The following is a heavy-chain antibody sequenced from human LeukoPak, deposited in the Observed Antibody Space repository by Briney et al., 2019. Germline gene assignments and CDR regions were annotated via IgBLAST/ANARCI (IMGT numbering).Heavy chain of an antibody. CDR2: INHSGST. V-gene: IGHV4-34*01. CDR3: ARGRQGRITMVRGVIITFGSAFDI. J-gene: IGHJ3*02. D-gene: IGHD3-10*01. CDR1: GGSFSGCY. Sequence: SETLSLTCAVYGGSFSGCYWSWIRQPPGKGLEWIGEINHSGSTNYNPSLKSRVTISVDTSKNQFSLKLSSVTAADTAVYYCARGRQGRITMVRGVIITFGSAFDIWGQGTMVTVSS.